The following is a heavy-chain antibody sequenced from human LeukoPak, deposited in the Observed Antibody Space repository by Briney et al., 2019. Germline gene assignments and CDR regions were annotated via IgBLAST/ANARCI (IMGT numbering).Heavy chain of an antibody. J-gene: IGHJ4*02. V-gene: IGHV4-39*01. CDR2: ISYGGST. Sequence: SETLSLTCTVSGVSISGVGYYWGWLRQPPGKGLEWIGSISYGGSTYYNPSLKSRVFIYVDMSKNQVSLKLSSVTAADTALYYCAGYYYDSSGYFGCGQGTLVTVSS. CDR1: GVSISGVGYY. D-gene: IGHD3-22*01. CDR3: AGYYYDSSGYFG.